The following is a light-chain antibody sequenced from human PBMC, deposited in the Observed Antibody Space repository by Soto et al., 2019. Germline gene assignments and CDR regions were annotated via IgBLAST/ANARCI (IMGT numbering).Light chain of an antibody. J-gene: IGLJ1*01. CDR2: SDD. V-gene: IGLV1-44*01. CDR3: AAWDDSLNGFV. CDR1: SSNIGSNT. Sequence: QSVLTQPPSASGTPGQRVTIPCSGSSSNIGSNTIHWYQQLPGTAPKLLIHSDDKLPSGVPDRFSGSKSGTSGSLAISGLQSGDEADYYCAAWDDSLNGFVFGAGTKLTVL.